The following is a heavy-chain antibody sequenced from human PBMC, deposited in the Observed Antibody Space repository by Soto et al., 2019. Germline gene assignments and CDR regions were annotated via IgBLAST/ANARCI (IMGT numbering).Heavy chain of an antibody. CDR3: ARQERYCRGGTCYPRGAFDL. CDR1: GGSISSSSYY. Sequence: QLHLQEPGPGLVKPSETLSLTCSVSGGSISSSSYYWGWIRQPPGKGLEWIGSSFYTGSTYYTPSLKSRVTLSVDTSKNHFSLKLSSVTAADTAFYYCARQERYCRGGTCYPRGAFDLWGQGTMVAVSS. D-gene: IGHD2-15*01. J-gene: IGHJ3*01. V-gene: IGHV4-39*01. CDR2: SFYTGST.